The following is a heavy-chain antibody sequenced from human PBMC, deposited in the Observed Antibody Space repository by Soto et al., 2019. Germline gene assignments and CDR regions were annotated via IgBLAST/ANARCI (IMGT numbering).Heavy chain of an antibody. V-gene: IGHV3-49*04. J-gene: IGHJ4*02. CDR2: IRSKAYGGTT. CDR3: TRDHPDWSSITYGDY. CDR1: GFTFGDYA. D-gene: IGHD3-9*01. Sequence: AGGSLRLSCAASGFTFGDYAMSWVRQAPGKGLEWVGFIRSKAYGGTTEYAASVKGRFTISRDDSKSIAYLQMNSLKTEDTAVYYCTRDHPDWSSITYGDYWGQGTLVTVSS.